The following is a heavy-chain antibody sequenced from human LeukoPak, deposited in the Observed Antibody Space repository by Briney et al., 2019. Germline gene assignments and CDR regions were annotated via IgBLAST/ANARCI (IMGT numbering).Heavy chain of an antibody. CDR1: GFTVSSNY. J-gene: IGHJ4*02. CDR3: ARDPLDYYDSSGYYSD. D-gene: IGHD3-22*01. Sequence: GGSLRLSCAASGFTVSSNYMSWVRQAPGKGLEWVSVIYSGGSTYYADSVKGRFTISRDNSKNTLYLQMNSLRAEDTAVYYCARDPLDYYDSSGYYSDWGQGTLVIVSS. V-gene: IGHV3-53*01. CDR2: IYSGGST.